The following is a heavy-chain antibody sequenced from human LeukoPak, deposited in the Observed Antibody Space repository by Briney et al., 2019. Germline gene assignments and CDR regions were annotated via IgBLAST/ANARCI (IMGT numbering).Heavy chain of an antibody. D-gene: IGHD1-26*01. J-gene: IGHJ4*02. CDR1: GYXFTTYG. CDR2: ISPYNGNT. V-gene: IGHV1-18*01. Sequence: ASVKVSCKTSGYXFTTYGIDWVRQAPGQGRERMGWISPYNGNTDYEQKFQGRFALTADTSTSTAYMELRSLRSDDTATYYCAIIDLSSGFDYWGQGTLVTVSS. CDR3: AIIDLSSGFDY.